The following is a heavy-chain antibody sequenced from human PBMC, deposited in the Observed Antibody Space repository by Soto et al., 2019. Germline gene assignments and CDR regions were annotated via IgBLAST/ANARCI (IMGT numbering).Heavy chain of an antibody. CDR3: ARGWNDFPH. CDR2: IIPSLGTA. V-gene: IGHV1-69*13. D-gene: IGHD1-1*01. J-gene: IGHJ1*01. Sequence: SVKVSCKASGGAFSSYTISWVRQAPGQGLECMGGIIPSLGTANYAQKFQGRVTITADASTSTAYMELRSLRSEDTAVYYCARGWNDFPHWGQGTLVTVSS. CDR1: GGAFSSYT.